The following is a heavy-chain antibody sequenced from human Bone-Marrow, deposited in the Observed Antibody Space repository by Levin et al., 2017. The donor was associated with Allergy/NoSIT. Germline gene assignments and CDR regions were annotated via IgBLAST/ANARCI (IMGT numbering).Heavy chain of an antibody. CDR2: ISSSGSTI. D-gene: IGHD2-8*01. CDR3: ARHCTNGVCYGGLGFDY. Sequence: PGGSLRLSCAASGFTFSSYEMNWVRQAPGKGLEWVSYISSSGSTIYYADSVKGRFTISRDNAKNSLYLQMNSLRAEDTAVYYCARHCTNGVCYGGLGFDYWGQGTLVTVSS. J-gene: IGHJ4*02. V-gene: IGHV3-48*03. CDR1: GFTFSSYE.